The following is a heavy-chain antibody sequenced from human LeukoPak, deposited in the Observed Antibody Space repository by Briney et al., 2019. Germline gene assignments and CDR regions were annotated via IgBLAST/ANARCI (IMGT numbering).Heavy chain of an antibody. D-gene: IGHD6-13*01. CDR1: GGSISSYY. V-gene: IGHV4-59*01. J-gene: IGHJ4*02. CDR2: IYYSGST. CDR3: AREGYSSSWYVDY. Sequence: SETLSLTCTVSGGSISSYYWSWIRQPPGKGLEWIGYIYYSGSTNYNPSLKSRVTISVDTSKNQFSLKLNSVTAADTAVYYCAREGYSSSWYVDYWGQGTLVTVSS.